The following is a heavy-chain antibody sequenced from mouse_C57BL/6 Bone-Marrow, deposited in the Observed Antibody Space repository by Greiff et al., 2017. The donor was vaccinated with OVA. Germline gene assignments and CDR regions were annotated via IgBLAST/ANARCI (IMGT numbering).Heavy chain of an antibody. CDR2: IYPRSGNT. V-gene: IGHV1-81*01. D-gene: IGHD2-5*01. CDR1: GYTFTSYG. Sequence: QVQLQQSGAELARPGASVKLSCKASGYTFTSYGISWVKQRTGQGLEWIGEIYPRSGNTYYNEKFKGKATLTADKSSIAAYMELRSLTSEDSAVYFCAEGVYYSKEDYWGQGTTLTVSS. CDR3: AEGVYYSKEDY. J-gene: IGHJ2*01.